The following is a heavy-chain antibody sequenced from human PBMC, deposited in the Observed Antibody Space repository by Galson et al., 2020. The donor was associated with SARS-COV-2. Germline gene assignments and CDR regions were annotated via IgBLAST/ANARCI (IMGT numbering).Heavy chain of an antibody. D-gene: IGHD3-10*01. CDR3: AKDNREGITMVRGGGDYFDY. Sequence: GGSLRLSCAASGFTFDDYAMHWVRQAPGKGLEWVSGISWNSGSIGYADSVKGRFTISRDNAKNSLYLQMNSLRAEDTALYYCAKDNREGITMVRGGGDYFDYWGQGTLVTVSS. V-gene: IGHV3-9*01. CDR2: ISWNSGSI. J-gene: IGHJ4*02. CDR1: GFTFDDYA.